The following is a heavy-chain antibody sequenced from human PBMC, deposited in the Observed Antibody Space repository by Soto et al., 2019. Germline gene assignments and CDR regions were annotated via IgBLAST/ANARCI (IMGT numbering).Heavy chain of an antibody. V-gene: IGHV1-69*13. CDR1: GGTFSSYA. Sequence: SVKVSCKASGGTFSSYAISWVRQAPGQGLEWMGGIIPIFGTANYAQKFQGRVTITADESTSTAYMELSSLRSEDTAVYYCASSHGSIFGVVTHYYYYGMDVWGQGTTVTVSS. J-gene: IGHJ6*02. CDR3: ASSHGSIFGVVTHYYYYGMDV. D-gene: IGHD3-3*01. CDR2: IIPIFGTA.